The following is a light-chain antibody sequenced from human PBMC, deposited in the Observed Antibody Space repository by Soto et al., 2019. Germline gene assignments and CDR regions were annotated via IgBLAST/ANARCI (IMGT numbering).Light chain of an antibody. CDR3: QHYAMSPPFT. V-gene: IGKV3-20*01. Sequence: EIVLTQSPGTLSLSPGERATLSCRASQTVSSSYLAWYQQKAGQAPRLLIYGASGRATGIPDRFSGGGSGTDFTLTISGLEPEDFAVYYCQHYAMSPPFTFGPGTKVDIK. J-gene: IGKJ3*01. CDR2: GAS. CDR1: QTVSSSY.